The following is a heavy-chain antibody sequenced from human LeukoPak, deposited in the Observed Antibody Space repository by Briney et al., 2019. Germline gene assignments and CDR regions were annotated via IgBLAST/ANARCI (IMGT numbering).Heavy chain of an antibody. V-gene: IGHV3-23*01. Sequence: GGSLRLSCAASGFTFRSYAMSWVRQAPGKGLEWVSAITDSDSGTYYADPVKGRFTISRDNSKNTLYLQMNSLRAEDTAVYYCAKAYGYSSSWTSNYYFYGLDVWGQGTTVTVSS. CDR2: ITDSDSGT. CDR1: GFTFRSYA. CDR3: AKAYGYSSSWTSNYYFYGLDV. D-gene: IGHD6-13*01. J-gene: IGHJ6*02.